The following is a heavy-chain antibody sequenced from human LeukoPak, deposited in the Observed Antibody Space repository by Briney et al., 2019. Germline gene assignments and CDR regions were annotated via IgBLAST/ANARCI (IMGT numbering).Heavy chain of an antibody. V-gene: IGHV3-33*01. Sequence: QPGGSLRLSCAASGFIFSTYGMHWVRQAPGKGLEWVAVIWCDGSNKYYADSVQGRFTISRDNSKNTLYLHMNSLRAEDTGVYYCARASGPFDYWGQGTLVTVSS. CDR3: ARASGPFDY. CDR1: GFIFSTYG. J-gene: IGHJ4*02. D-gene: IGHD3-10*01. CDR2: IWCDGSNK.